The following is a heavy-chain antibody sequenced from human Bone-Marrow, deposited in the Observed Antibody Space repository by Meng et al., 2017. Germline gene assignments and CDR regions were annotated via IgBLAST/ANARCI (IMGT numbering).Heavy chain of an antibody. CDR2: INHSGST. V-gene: IGHV4-34*01. CDR1: GGSFSDYY. D-gene: IGHD4-11*01. J-gene: IGHJ4*02. CDR3: ARGPTTMAHDFDY. Sequence: QVQLHQGGAVLFKPSDHLAPPCVVSGGSFSDYYWSWIRQPPGKGLEWIGEINHSGSTNYNPSLESRATISVDTSQNNLSLKLSSVTAADSAVYYCARGPTTMAHDFDYWGQGTLVTVSS.